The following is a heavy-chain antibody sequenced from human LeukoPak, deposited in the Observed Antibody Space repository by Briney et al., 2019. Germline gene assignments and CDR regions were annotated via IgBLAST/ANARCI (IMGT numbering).Heavy chain of an antibody. CDR2: IYYSGST. D-gene: IGHD5-18*01. J-gene: IGHJ4*02. CDR1: GGSISSSSYY. Sequence: KSSETLSLTCTVSGGSISSSSYYWGWIRQPPGKGLEWIGSIYYSGSTYYNPSLKSRVTISVDTSKNQFSLKLSSVTAADTAVYYCARVGGTAMEHYGTHLGPYYFDCWGQGTLVTVSS. CDR3: ARVGGTAMEHYGTHLGPYYFDC. V-gene: IGHV4-39*07.